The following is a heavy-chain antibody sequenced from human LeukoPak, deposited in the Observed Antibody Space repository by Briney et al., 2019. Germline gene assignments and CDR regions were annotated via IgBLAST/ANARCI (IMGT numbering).Heavy chain of an antibody. V-gene: IGHV4-39*01. J-gene: IGHJ6*04. CDR2: IYYSGST. D-gene: IGHD6-6*01. Sequence: SETLSLTCTVSGGSISSSSYYWGWIRQPPGKGLEWIGSIYYSGSTYYNPSLKSRVTISVDTSKNQFSLKLSSVTAADTAVYYCAGAHSLWYSSSPMDVWGKGTTVTVSS. CDR3: AGAHSLWYSSSPMDV. CDR1: GGSISSSSYY.